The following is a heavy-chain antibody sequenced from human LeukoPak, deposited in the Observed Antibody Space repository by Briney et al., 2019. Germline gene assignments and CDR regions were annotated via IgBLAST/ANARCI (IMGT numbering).Heavy chain of an antibody. CDR2: INPNSGGT. CDR1: GYTFTGYY. CDR3: AAEIQGSSGSSFDP. V-gene: IGHV1-2*02. J-gene: IGHJ5*02. Sequence: GPVKVSCKASGYTFTGYYMHWVRQAPGQGLEWMGWINPNSGGTNYAQKFQGRVTMTRDTSISTAYMELSRLRSDDTAVYYCAAEIQGSSGSSFDPWGQGTLVTVSS. D-gene: IGHD6-19*01.